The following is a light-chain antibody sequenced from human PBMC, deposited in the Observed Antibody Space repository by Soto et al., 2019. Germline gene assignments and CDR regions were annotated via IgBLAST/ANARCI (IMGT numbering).Light chain of an antibody. CDR1: QSVRSSY. CDR3: QQYGTSPGYT. Sequence: EIVLTQSPGTLSLSPGERATLSCRASQSVRSSYLAWYQQKPGQAPRLLIYGASSRATGIPDRFSGSGSGTDFPLTISRLEPEDFAVYYCQQYGTSPGYTFGQGTKLEIK. CDR2: GAS. V-gene: IGKV3-20*01. J-gene: IGKJ2*01.